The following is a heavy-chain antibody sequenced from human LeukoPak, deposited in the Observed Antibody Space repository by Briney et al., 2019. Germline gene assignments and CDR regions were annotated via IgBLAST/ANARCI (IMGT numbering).Heavy chain of an antibody. Sequence: GGSLRLSCAASGFYFRDHWMDWVRQAPGKGLEWVGHIKTDGSEAYYLDSLKGRISISRDNTNNALYLQMNSLRVEDTAVYYCVKNDGWFHLAQWGQGTLVTVSS. D-gene: IGHD6-19*01. CDR1: GFYFRDHW. CDR2: IKTDGSEA. CDR3: VKNDGWFHLAQ. V-gene: IGHV3-7*03. J-gene: IGHJ4*02.